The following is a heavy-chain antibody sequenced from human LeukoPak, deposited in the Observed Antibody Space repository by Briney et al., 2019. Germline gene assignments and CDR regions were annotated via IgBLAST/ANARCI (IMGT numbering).Heavy chain of an antibody. V-gene: IGHV4-4*07. CDR3: ARLRSSSSYYMDV. J-gene: IGHJ6*03. CDR2: IYTSGST. D-gene: IGHD6-6*01. CDR1: GGSISSYY. Sequence: SETLSLTCTVSGGSISSYYWSWIRQPAGKGLEWIGHIYTSGSTKYNSSLKSRVTMSVDTSKNQLSLKLSSVTAADTAVYYCARLRSSSSYYMDVWGKGTTVTVSS.